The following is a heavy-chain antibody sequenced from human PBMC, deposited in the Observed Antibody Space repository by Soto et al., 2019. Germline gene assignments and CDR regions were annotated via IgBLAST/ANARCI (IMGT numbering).Heavy chain of an antibody. CDR3: ARDKVGYYDSTGYYRVSVPPDYYYGMDV. J-gene: IGHJ6*02. Sequence: VQLVQSGAEVKKPGSSVKVSCKASGGTFSSYAISWVRQAPGQGLEWMGGIIPIFGTANYAQKFQGRVTITADESTSTAYMGRSSLRSEDTAVYYCARDKVGYYDSTGYYRVSVPPDYYYGMDVWGQGTTVTVSS. V-gene: IGHV1-69*01. D-gene: IGHD3-22*01. CDR1: GGTFSSYA. CDR2: IIPIFGTA.